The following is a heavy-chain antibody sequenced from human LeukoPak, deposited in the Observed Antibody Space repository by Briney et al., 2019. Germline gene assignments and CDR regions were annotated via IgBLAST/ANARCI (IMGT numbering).Heavy chain of an antibody. J-gene: IGHJ5*02. V-gene: IGHV3-69-1*01. Sequence: GGSLRLSCAASGFTFSNYWMHWVRQAPGKGLEWVSSISSSSYIYYADSVKGRFTISRDNAKNSLYLQMNSLRAEDTAVYYCAREESGIGTGFDPWGQGTLVTVSS. D-gene: IGHD3-10*01. CDR2: ISSSSYI. CDR3: AREESGIGTGFDP. CDR1: GFTFSNYW.